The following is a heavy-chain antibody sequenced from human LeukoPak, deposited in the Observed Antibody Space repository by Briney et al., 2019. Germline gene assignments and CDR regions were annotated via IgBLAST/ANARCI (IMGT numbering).Heavy chain of an antibody. CDR2: INPNSGGT. CDR3: ARGKGAEPPYYMDV. Sequence: ASVKVSCKASGYTFTGYYMHWVRQAPGQGLEWMGWINPNSGGTNYAQKFQGRVTMTRDTSISTAYMELSRLRSDDTAVYYCARGKGAEPPYYMDVWGKGTTVTVSS. J-gene: IGHJ6*03. D-gene: IGHD1-26*01. CDR1: GYTFTGYY. V-gene: IGHV1-2*02.